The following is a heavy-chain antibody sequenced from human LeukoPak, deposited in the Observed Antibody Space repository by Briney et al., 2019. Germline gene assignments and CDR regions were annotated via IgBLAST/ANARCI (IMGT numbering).Heavy chain of an antibody. J-gene: IGHJ4*02. CDR1: GGSFSGYY. CDR3: SRGGYWRFDY. Sequence: SETLSLTCAVYGGSFSGYYWSWIRQPPGKGVEWIGEINHRGNANYNPSLKSRVIISVDTSKNQFSLKLNSITAADTAVYYCSRGGYWRFDYWDQGTLVTVSS. CDR2: INHRGNA. D-gene: IGHD2-15*01. V-gene: IGHV4-34*01.